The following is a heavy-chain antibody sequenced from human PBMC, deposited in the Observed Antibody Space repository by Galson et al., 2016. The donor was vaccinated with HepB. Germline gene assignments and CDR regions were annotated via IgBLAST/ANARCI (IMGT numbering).Heavy chain of an antibody. D-gene: IGHD3-16*01. CDR1: GGTFSSST. J-gene: IGHJ4*02. CDR2: ITPVFASP. CDR3: AKDQFLRGYDWGVHYFAY. Sequence: SVKVSCKASGGTFSSSTITWVRQAPGQGLEWMGGITPVFASPNYAQKFQGRSTISADESTRTAYMELRSLRSEDTAVYYCAKDQFLRGYDWGVHYFAYWGQGTLVTVSS. V-gene: IGHV1-69*13.